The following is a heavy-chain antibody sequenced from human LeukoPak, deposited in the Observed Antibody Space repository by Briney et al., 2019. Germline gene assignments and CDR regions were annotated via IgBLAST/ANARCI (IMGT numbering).Heavy chain of an antibody. CDR3: ARPLMVRGVIIYDY. CDR2: INPNSGGT. J-gene: IGHJ4*02. D-gene: IGHD3-10*01. Sequence: GASVKVSCKASGYTFTGYYMHWVRQAPGQGLEWMGWINPNSGGTNYAQKFQGRVTMTRDTSISTAYMELSRLRSDDTAVYYCARPLMVRGVIIYDYWGQGTLVTVSS. V-gene: IGHV1-2*02. CDR1: GYTFTGYY.